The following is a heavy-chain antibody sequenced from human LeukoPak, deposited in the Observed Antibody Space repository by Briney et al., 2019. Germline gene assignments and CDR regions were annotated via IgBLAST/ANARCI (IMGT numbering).Heavy chain of an antibody. CDR3: ARAVVGSGYDYFDY. V-gene: IGHV3-21*01. CDR1: GFTFSNYN. J-gene: IGHJ4*02. Sequence: GGSLRLSCAASGFTFSNYNMNWVRQAPGKGLEWVSFISSGGSYIYYTDSVKGRFTISRDNAKNSLFLQMNSLRAEDTAVYFCARAVVGSGYDYFDYWGQGTLVTVSS. CDR2: ISSGGSYI. D-gene: IGHD5-12*01.